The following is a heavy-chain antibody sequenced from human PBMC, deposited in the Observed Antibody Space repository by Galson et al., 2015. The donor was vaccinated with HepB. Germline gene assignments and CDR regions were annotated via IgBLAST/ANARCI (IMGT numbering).Heavy chain of an antibody. CDR2: IDNTGSEI. V-gene: IGHV3-48*01. D-gene: IGHD5-12*01. J-gene: IGHJ4*02. CDR3: ARRGYQLGFDF. CDR1: GIPFSKSS. Sequence: SLRLSCAASGIPFSKSSMNWVRQAPGKGLEWLSYIDNTGSEIYYADSVKGRFTISRDNAKNSLYLEMNSLEAEDTAVYYCARRGYQLGFDFWGQGTLVTVSS.